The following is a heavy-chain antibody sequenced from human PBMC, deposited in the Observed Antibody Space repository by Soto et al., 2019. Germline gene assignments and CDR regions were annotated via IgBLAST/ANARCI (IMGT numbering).Heavy chain of an antibody. J-gene: IGHJ6*02. Sequence: ASVKVSCKASGYTFTSYAMHWVRQAPGQRLEWMGWINAGNGNTKYSQKFQGRVTITRDTSASTAYMELSSLRSEDTAVYYCVGSYSNYALIDYYYYGMDVWGQGTTVTVS. V-gene: IGHV1-3*01. CDR1: GYTFTSYA. CDR3: VGSYSNYALIDYYYYGMDV. CDR2: INAGNGNT. D-gene: IGHD4-4*01.